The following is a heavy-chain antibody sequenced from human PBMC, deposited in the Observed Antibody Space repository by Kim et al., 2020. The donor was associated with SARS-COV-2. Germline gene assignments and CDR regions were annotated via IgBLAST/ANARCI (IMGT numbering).Heavy chain of an antibody. D-gene: IGHD3-22*01. V-gene: IGHV3-74*01. J-gene: IGHJ4*02. Sequence: AASVKGRFTRSRDNTKNTLYLQKNSLRGEDTALYYCARRAVDSSGTYYFDDWGQGTLVTVSS. CDR3: ARRAVDSSGTYYFDD.